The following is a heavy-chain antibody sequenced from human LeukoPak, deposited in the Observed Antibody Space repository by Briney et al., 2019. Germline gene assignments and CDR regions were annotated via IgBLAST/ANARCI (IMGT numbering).Heavy chain of an antibody. Sequence: PSETPSLTCTVSGGSISSSSYYWGWIRQPPGKGLEWIGSIYYSGSTSYNPSLKSRVTISVDTSKNQFSLKLSSVTAADTAFYYCARQYSTNWYDDRGWFDPWGQGTLVTVSS. J-gene: IGHJ5*02. CDR2: IYYSGST. CDR3: ARQYSTNWYDDRGWFDP. D-gene: IGHD6-13*01. V-gene: IGHV4-39*01. CDR1: GGSISSSSYY.